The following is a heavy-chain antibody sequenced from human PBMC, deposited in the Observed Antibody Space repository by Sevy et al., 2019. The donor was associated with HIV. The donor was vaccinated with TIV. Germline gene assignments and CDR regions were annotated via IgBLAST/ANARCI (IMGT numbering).Heavy chain of an antibody. CDR1: GFTFSKYS. CDR3: AIEVCTKAHDY. CDR2: FSFGCGEI. Sequence: GGSLRLSCAASGFTFSKYSMSWVRQPPGKGLEWVSTFSFGCGEIYYADSVKGRFTISRDNSKSSVYLQMNNLRPEDTDVYDSAIEVCTKAHDYWGQGTLVTVSS. J-gene: IGHJ4*02. D-gene: IGHD2-8*01. V-gene: IGHV3-23*01.